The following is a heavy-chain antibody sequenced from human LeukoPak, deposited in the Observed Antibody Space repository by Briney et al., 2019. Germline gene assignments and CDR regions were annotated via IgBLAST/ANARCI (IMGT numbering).Heavy chain of an antibody. CDR1: GYTFTGYY. D-gene: IGHD3-10*01. Sequence: PSVKVSCKASGYTFTGYYIHWVRQAPGQGLEWMGWINPNSGGTNYAQKFQGRVTMTRDTSIRTAYMELSRLRSDDTAMYYCARYYIEGRCFDYWGQGTLVTVSS. V-gene: IGHV1-2*02. J-gene: IGHJ4*02. CDR2: INPNSGGT. CDR3: ARYYIEGRCFDY.